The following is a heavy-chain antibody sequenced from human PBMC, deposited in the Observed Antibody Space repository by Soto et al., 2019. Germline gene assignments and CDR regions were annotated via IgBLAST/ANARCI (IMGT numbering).Heavy chain of an antibody. CDR1: GYTFTSYG. CDR2: ISAYNGNT. J-gene: IGHJ6*02. D-gene: IGHD2-2*02. Sequence: ASVKVSCKASGYTFTSYGISWVRQAPGQGPEWMGWISAYNGNTNYAQKLQGRVTMTTDTSTSTAYMELRSLRSDDTAVYYCARDIVVVPAAINYYYYYGMDVWGQGTTVTVSS. CDR3: ARDIVVVPAAINYYYYYGMDV. V-gene: IGHV1-18*04.